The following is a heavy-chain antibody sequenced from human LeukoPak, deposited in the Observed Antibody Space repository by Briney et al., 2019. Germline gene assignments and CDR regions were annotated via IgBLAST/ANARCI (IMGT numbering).Heavy chain of an antibody. CDR1: GASIGPYY. CDR3: ARHSRITIFGVVSRWFDP. J-gene: IGHJ5*02. Sequence: SSETLSLTCTVSGASIGPYYWSWIRQPAGKGLEWIGHIYTSGSTNYNPSLKSRVTMSLDTSKNQFSLKLSSVTAADTAVYYCARHSRITIFGVVSRWFDPWGQGTLVTVSS. CDR2: IYTSGST. V-gene: IGHV4-4*07. D-gene: IGHD3-3*01.